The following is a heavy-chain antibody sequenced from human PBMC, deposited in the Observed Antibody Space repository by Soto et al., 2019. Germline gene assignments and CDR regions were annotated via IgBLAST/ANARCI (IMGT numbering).Heavy chain of an antibody. D-gene: IGHD3-10*01. CDR2: IYYSGSA. Sequence: TVSGGTISSGSYYWSWIRQPPGKGLEWIGYIYYSGSANYNPSFKSRVTMSVDTSRIQFSLQLSSVTAADTAVYYCARTKYGSGSYYKRYSFDYWGQGSLVTVSS. J-gene: IGHJ4*02. CDR1: GGTISSGSYY. CDR3: ARTKYGSGSYYKRYSFDY. V-gene: IGHV4-61*01.